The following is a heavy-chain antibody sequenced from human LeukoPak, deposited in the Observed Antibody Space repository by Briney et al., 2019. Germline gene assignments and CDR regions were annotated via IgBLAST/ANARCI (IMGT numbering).Heavy chain of an antibody. Sequence: SETLSLTCTVSGASISSSSYYWGWIRQPPGQGLEWIGSIYYSGSTYYNPSLRSRVTISVDTSKNQFSLRLSSVTAADTAVYYCARHQSGYDFDYWGQGTLVTVSS. D-gene: IGHD5-12*01. V-gene: IGHV4-39*01. CDR3: ARHQSGYDFDY. J-gene: IGHJ4*02. CDR1: GASISSSSYY. CDR2: IYYSGST.